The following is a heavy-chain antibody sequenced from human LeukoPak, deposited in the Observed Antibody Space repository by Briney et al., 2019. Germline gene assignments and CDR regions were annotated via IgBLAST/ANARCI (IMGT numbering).Heavy chain of an antibody. CDR2: IYYSGST. CDR3: ARALVAYCGGDCYSYYFDY. D-gene: IGHD2-21*02. V-gene: IGHV4-59*01. CDR1: GGSISSFY. Sequence: SETLSLTCTVSGGSISSFYWSWIRQPPGKGLEWIGYIYYSGSTNYNPSLKSRVTISVDTSKNQFSLKLSSVTAADTAVFYCARALVAYCGGDCYSYYFDYWGQGILVTVSS. J-gene: IGHJ4*02.